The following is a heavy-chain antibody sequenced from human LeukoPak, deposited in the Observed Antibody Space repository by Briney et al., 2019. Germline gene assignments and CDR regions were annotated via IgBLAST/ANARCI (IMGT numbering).Heavy chain of an antibody. V-gene: IGHV3-30*02. D-gene: IGHD3-10*01. J-gene: IGHJ6*03. Sequence: GGSLRLPCAASGFTFSSYGMNWVRQAPGKGLEWVAFIRYDGSNKYYAESVKGRFTISRDNSKNALYLQMNSLRAEDTAVYYCASMVRGVESRYYYYYMDVWGKGTTVTISS. CDR3: ASMVRGVESRYYYYYMDV. CDR2: IRYDGSNK. CDR1: GFTFSSYG.